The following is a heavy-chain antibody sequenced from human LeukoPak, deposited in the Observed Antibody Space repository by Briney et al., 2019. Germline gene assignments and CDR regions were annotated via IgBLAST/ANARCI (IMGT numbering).Heavy chain of an antibody. CDR2: IIPILGIA. Sequence: AASVKVSCKASGGTFSSYAISWVRQAPGQGLEWMGRIIPILGIANYAQKFQGRVTITADKSTSTAYMELSSLRSEDTAVYYCAREVVVSLNWFDPWGQGTLVTVSS. D-gene: IGHD2-21*01. CDR1: GGTFSSYA. J-gene: IGHJ5*02. V-gene: IGHV1-69*04. CDR3: AREVVVSLNWFDP.